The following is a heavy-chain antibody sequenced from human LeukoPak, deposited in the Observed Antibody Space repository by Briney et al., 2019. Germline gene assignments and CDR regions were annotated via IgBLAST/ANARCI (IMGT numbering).Heavy chain of an antibody. CDR2: MNSNSGNK. Sequence: GASVNVSCNASVHPFTSYDINWVRQATGQALEWMGWMNSNSGNKVCAQKFQGRVTMTRNTSISTAHMELSSLSSEHTAVYYCARGDDSMVRGVIRDYWGQGTLVTVSS. D-gene: IGHD3-10*01. V-gene: IGHV1-8*01. J-gene: IGHJ4*02. CDR3: ARGDDSMVRGVIRDY. CDR1: VHPFTSYD.